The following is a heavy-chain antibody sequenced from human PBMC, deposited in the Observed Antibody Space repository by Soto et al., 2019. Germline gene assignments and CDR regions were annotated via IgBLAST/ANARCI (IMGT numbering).Heavy chain of an antibody. D-gene: IGHD6-19*01. CDR2: IKEDGGEK. Sequence: LEWVANIKEDGGEKYYVDSARGRFTISTDNAKNSLYLQMNSLRAEDTAVYYCARPLGWRDAFDIWGQGTMVTVSS. CDR3: ARPLGWRDAFDI. V-gene: IGHV3-7*01. J-gene: IGHJ3*02.